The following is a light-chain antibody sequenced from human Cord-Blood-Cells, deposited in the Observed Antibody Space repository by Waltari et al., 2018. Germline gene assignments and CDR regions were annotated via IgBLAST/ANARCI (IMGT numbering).Light chain of an antibody. J-gene: IGLJ1*01. CDR3: SSYTSSSTLP. CDR1: SSDVGGYNY. Sequence: QSALTQPASVSGSTGQSITISCTGTSSDVGGYNYVSWYQQHPGKAPKLMIYDVSNRPSGVSNRFSGSKSGNTASLTISGLQAEDEADYYCSSYTSSSTLPFGTGTKVTVL. V-gene: IGLV2-14*01. CDR2: DVS.